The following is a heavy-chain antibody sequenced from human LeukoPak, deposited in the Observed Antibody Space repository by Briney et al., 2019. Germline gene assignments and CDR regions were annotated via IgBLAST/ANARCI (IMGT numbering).Heavy chain of an antibody. J-gene: IGHJ4*02. Sequence: ASVKVSCKASGYTFTDYYMHWVRQAPGQGLEWMGWINPNSGGTNYAQKLQGRITMTRDTSISTAYMEINRLTSDDTAVYYCARATDEGYLLTNYLDYWGQGTLVTVSS. V-gene: IGHV1-2*02. CDR2: INPNSGGT. CDR1: GYTFTDYY. D-gene: IGHD3-10*01. CDR3: ARATDEGYLLTNYLDY.